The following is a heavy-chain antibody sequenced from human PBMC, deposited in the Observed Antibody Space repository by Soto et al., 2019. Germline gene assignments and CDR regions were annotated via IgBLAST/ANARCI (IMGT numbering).Heavy chain of an antibody. D-gene: IGHD1-1*01. V-gene: IGHV3-48*01. J-gene: IGHJ6*03. CDR2: ISTSSSNI. CDR1: GFSFSYYG. CDR3: ARETRTGNYYMDV. Sequence: GGSLRLSCAASGFSFSYYGMNWVRQAPGKGLEWVSYISTSSSNIYYADSVKGRFTISRDNAKNSLSLQMNSLRAADTAVYYCARETRTGNYYMDVWGKGTTVTVSS.